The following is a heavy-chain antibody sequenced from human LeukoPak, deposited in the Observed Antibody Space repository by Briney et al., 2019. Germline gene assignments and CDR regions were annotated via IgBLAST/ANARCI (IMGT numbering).Heavy chain of an antibody. D-gene: IGHD6-13*01. CDR2: ISTYNGKT. Sequence: ASVKVCCKASGYTFTSSGICWVRQAPGQGLEWMGWISTYNGKTNYAQKIQGRVTMTTDTSTSTAYMELRSLRSDDTAVYYCARDLPYSSSWESIDYWGQGTLVTVSS. V-gene: IGHV1-18*01. CDR1: GYTFTSSG. J-gene: IGHJ4*02. CDR3: ARDLPYSSSWESIDY.